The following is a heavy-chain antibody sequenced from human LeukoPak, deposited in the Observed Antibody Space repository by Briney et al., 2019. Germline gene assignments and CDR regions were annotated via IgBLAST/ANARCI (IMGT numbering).Heavy chain of an antibody. CDR1: GYSISSGYY. J-gene: IGHJ5*02. CDR3: ARDKGLVVVPAHNQKIWFDP. Sequence: SETLSLTCAVSGYSISSGYYWGWIRQPPGKGLEWIGSIYHSGSTYYNPSLKSRVTISVDTSKNQFSLQLTSVTAADTAVYYCARDKGLVVVPAHNQKIWFDPWGQGTLATVSS. CDR2: IYHSGST. D-gene: IGHD2-2*01. V-gene: IGHV4-38-2*02.